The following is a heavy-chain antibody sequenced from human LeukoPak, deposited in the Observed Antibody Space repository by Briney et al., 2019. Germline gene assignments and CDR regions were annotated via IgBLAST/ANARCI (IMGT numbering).Heavy chain of an antibody. Sequence: PSQTLSLTCTVSSGSLSSTNYYCGWIRQPPGKGLEWIASIYYTGSTYYNPSLKSRVTISVDTYKNQFSLKLSSVTAADTAVYYCEREPRGHQTQYYYDSSGHNWFDPWGQGTLVTVPS. CDR1: SGSLSSTNYY. D-gene: IGHD3-22*01. CDR2: IYYTGST. J-gene: IGHJ5*02. CDR3: EREPRGHQTQYYYDSSGHNWFDP. V-gene: IGHV4-39*07.